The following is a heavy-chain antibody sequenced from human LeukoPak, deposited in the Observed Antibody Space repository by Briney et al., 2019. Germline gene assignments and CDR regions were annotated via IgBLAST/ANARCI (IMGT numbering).Heavy chain of an antibody. CDR2: IHHSGGT. CDR3: ARATASGSGRAYDH. J-gene: IGHJ4*02. V-gene: IGHV4-34*01. Sequence: SETLSLTCAVYGESMIGHYWTWIRQPPGKRLEWIGEIHHSGGTNSNPSLKNRLTMPIDMSKNQFSLKLKSVTAADTAVYYCARATASGSGRAYDHWAQGNLVPVSS. D-gene: IGHD3-10*01. CDR1: GESMIGHY.